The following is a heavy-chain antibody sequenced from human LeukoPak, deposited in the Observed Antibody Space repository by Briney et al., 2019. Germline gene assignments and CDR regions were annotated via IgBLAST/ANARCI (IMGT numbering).Heavy chain of an antibody. D-gene: IGHD3-3*01. J-gene: IGHJ6*03. V-gene: IGHV4-39*07. CDR1: GGSISSSSYY. CDR3: ARLRKSITISGVAQYYYYYYMDV. Sequence: SETLSLTCTVSGGSISSSSYYWGWIRQPPGKGLEWIGSIYYSGSTYYNPSLKSRVTISVDTSKNQFSLKLSSVTAADTAVYYCARLRKSITISGVAQYYYYYYMDVWGKGTTVTVSS. CDR2: IYYSGST.